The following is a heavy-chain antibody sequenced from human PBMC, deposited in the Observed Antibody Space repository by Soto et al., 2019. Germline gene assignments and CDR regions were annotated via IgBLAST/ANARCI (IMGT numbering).Heavy chain of an antibody. Sequence: ASVKVSCNASGYTFTSYAMHWVRQAPGQRLEWMGWINAGNGNTKYSQKFQGRVTITRDTSASTAYMELSSLRSEDTAVYCCARKVTPMDSSSWYDPVPWFDPWGQGTLVTVSS. J-gene: IGHJ5*02. V-gene: IGHV1-3*01. CDR2: INAGNGNT. CDR1: GYTFTSYA. CDR3: ARKVTPMDSSSWYDPVPWFDP. D-gene: IGHD6-13*01.